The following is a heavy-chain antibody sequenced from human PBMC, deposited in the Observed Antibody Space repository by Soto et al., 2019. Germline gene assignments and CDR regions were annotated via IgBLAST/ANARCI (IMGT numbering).Heavy chain of an antibody. CDR2: ISGSGGST. CDR3: VKGVYYYDSSCYYYSASFDY. D-gene: IGHD3-22*01. CDR1: GFTFSSYA. J-gene: IGHJ4*02. Sequence: GGSLRLSCAASGFTFSSYAMSWVRQAPGKGLEWVSAISGSGGSTYYADSVKGRFTISRGNSKNTLYLQMNSLRAEDTAVYYCVKGVYYYDSSCYYYSASFDYWGQGTLVTVSS. V-gene: IGHV3-23*01.